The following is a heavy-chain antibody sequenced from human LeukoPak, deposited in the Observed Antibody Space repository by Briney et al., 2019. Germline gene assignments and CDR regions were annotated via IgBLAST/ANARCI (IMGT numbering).Heavy chain of an antibody. V-gene: IGHV3-21*01. J-gene: IGHJ5*02. D-gene: IGHD1-7*01. CDR2: ISSSSSYI. CDR1: GITFSSYS. Sequence: GESLKISCAASGITFSSYSMNWVRQAPGKGLEWVSCISSSSSYIYYADSVKGRFTISRDNAKNSLYLQMNSLRAEDTAVYYCARGLNWKYGWFDPWGQGTLVTVSS. CDR3: ARGLNWKYGWFDP.